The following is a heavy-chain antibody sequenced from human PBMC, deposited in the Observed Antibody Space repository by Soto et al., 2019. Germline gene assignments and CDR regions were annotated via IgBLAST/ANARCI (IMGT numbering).Heavy chain of an antibody. D-gene: IGHD6-13*01. J-gene: IGHJ4*02. CDR1: GGSISSGGYY. V-gene: IGHV4-31*03. Sequence: QVQLQESGPGLVKPSQTLSLTCTVSGGSISSGGYYWSWIRQHPGKGLEWIGYIYYSGSTYYNPSPKSRVTISVDTSKNQFSLKLSSVTAADTAVYYCARSNPPPRLRAAAGKIFDYWGQGTLVTVSS. CDR2: IYYSGST. CDR3: ARSNPPPRLRAAAGKIFDY.